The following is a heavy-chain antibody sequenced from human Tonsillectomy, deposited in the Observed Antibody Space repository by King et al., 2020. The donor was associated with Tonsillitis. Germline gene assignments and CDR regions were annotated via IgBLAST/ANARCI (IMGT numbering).Heavy chain of an antibody. D-gene: IGHD6-19*01. J-gene: IGHJ4*02. CDR3: AVGQWLVTDN. CDR1: GYRFTNDW. CDR2: IDPSDSYT. V-gene: IGHV5-10-1*03. Sequence: VQLVESGAEVKKPGESLRISCQASGYRFTNDWINWVRQMPGKGLEWMGRIDPSDSYTSYSPSFEGHVTISADKSISTAYLQWSSLKASDTAMYYCAVGQWLVTDNWGQGTLVIVSS.